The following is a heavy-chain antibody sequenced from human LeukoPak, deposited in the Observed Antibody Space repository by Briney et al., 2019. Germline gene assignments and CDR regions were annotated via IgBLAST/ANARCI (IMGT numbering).Heavy chain of an antibody. CDR3: ARLLAYCGGDCYAADY. CDR1: GGSISSGGYY. J-gene: IGHJ4*02. CDR2: IYYSGST. V-gene: IGHV4-31*03. D-gene: IGHD2-21*02. Sequence: TLSLTCTVSGGSISSGGYYWSWIRQHPGKGLEWIGYIYYSGSTYYNPSLKSRVTISVDTSKNQFSLKLSSVTAADTAVYYCARLLAYCGGDCYAADYWGQGTLVTVSS.